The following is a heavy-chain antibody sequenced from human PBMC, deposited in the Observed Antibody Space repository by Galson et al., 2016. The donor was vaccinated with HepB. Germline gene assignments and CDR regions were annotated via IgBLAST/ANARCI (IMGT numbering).Heavy chain of an antibody. D-gene: IGHD1-20*01. V-gene: IGHV4-59*01. Sequence: ETLSLTCNVSGGSISGYYCSWIRQPPGKGLEWIGYIYYSGSTNYNPSLKSRVTISGDTSKNQFSLKLISVTAADTAVYYCAAGYNWDYCGQGALVPGSS. CDR2: IYYSGST. J-gene: IGHJ4*02. CDR1: GGSISGYY. CDR3: AAGYNWDY.